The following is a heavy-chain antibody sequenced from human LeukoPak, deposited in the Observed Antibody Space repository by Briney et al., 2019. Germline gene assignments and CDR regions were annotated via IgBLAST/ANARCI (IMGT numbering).Heavy chain of an antibody. CDR1: GYTFTGYH. D-gene: IGHD3/OR15-3a*01. CDR2: INPNSGGT. V-gene: IGHV1-2*02. Sequence: ASVKVSCKASGYTFTGYHMHWVRQAPGQGLEWMGWINPNSGGTNYAQKFQGRVTMTEDTSTDTAYMELSSLRSEDTAVYYCATRRTEGLFIRGFDYWGQGTLVTVSS. CDR3: ATRRTEGLFIRGFDY. J-gene: IGHJ4*02.